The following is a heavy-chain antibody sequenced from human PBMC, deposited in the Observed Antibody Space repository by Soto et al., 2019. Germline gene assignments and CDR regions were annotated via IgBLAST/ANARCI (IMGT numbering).Heavy chain of an antibody. D-gene: IGHD3-10*01. CDR2: IYYSGST. CDR3: ARSTTTFGENPNWFDP. CDR1: GGSISSYY. J-gene: IGHJ5*02. Sequence: SETLSLTCTVSGGSISSYYWSWIRQPPGKGLEWIGYIYYSGSTNYNPSLKSRVTISVDTSKNQFSLKLSSVTAADTDVYYCARSTTTFGENPNWFDPWGQGTLVTVSS. V-gene: IGHV4-59*08.